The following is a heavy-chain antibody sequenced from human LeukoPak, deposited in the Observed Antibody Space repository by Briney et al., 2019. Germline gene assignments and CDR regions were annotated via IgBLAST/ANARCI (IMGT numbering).Heavy chain of an antibody. CDR3: AREGDGYSHLDAFDI. CDR2: INPNSGGT. Sequence: ASVKVSCKASGYTFTSYGISWVRQAPGQGLEWMGWINPNSGGTNYAQKFQGRVTMTRDTSISTAYMELSRLRSDDTAVYYCAREGDGYSHLDAFDIWGQGTMVTVSS. V-gene: IGHV1-2*02. J-gene: IGHJ3*02. D-gene: IGHD5-24*01. CDR1: GYTFTSYG.